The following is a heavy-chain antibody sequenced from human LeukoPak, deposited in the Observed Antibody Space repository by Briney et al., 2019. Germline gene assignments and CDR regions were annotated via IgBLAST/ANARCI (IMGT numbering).Heavy chain of an antibody. D-gene: IGHD2-2*01. CDR1: GYTFTGYY. Sequence: ASVKVSCKASGYTFTGYYMHWVRQAPGQGLEWMGWINPNSGGTNYAQKFQGWVTMTRDTSISTAYMELSRLRSDDTAVYYCVRGVVLTWDCSSTSCRGWFDPWGQGTLVTVSS. V-gene: IGHV1-2*04. CDR3: VRGVVLTWDCSSTSCRGWFDP. J-gene: IGHJ5*02. CDR2: INPNSGGT.